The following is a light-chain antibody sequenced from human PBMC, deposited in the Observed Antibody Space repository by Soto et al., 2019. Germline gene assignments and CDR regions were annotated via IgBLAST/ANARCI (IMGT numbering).Light chain of an antibody. CDR1: QSVSSH. Sequence: IVLTQSPSTLSVYPGEGATVSCRASQSVSSHLAWYQHKPGQAPRLLFYDASTRATGIPARFSGSGSGTDFTLTISSLEPEDFAVYYCQQRSNWPRRIPFGQGTRLEI. CDR2: DAS. J-gene: IGKJ5*01. V-gene: IGKV3-11*01. CDR3: QQRSNWPRRIP.